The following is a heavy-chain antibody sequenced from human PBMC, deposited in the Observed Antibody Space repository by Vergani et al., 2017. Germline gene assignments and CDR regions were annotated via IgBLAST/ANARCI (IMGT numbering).Heavy chain of an antibody. CDR3: AKDGGPGXFDY. J-gene: IGHJ4*02. CDR1: GFTFSSYA. V-gene: IGHV3-23*01. Sequence: EVQLLESGGGLVQPGGSLRLSCAASGFTFSSYAMSWVRQAPGKGLEWVSGISGSGGNTYYADSVKGRFTTSRDSFKNTLYLQMNSLRADDTAVYYCAKDGGPGXFDYWGQGTLVTVSS. D-gene: IGHD1-26*01. CDR2: ISGSGGNT.